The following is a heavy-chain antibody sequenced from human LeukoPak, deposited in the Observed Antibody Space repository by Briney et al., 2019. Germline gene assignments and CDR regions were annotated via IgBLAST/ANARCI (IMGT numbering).Heavy chain of an antibody. CDR1: GFTFSNYA. CDR2: IYGSDDKT. V-gene: IGHV3-23*01. CDR3: AKTQGYYDA. Sequence: PGGSLRLSCVASGFTFSNYAMSWVRQAPGKGLELVSGIYGSDDKTVYGDAVKGRFTISRDNSKNTLYLQMNSLRAVDTAVYYCAKTQGYYDAWGQGALVTVSS. J-gene: IGHJ5*02. D-gene: IGHD2-15*01.